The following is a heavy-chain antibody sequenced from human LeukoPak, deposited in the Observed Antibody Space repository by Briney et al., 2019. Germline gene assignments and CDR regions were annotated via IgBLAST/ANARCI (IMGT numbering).Heavy chain of an antibody. CDR1: GGSFSGYY. CDR3: ARGALGYCSSTSCYRVYYYYGMDV. CDR2: INHSGST. Sequence: SETLSLTCAVYGGSFSGYYWSWIRQLPGKGLEWIGEINHSGSTNYNPSLKSRVTISVDTSKNQFSLKLSSVTAADTAVYYCARGALGYCSSTSCYRVYYYYGMDVWGQGTTVTVSS. J-gene: IGHJ6*02. D-gene: IGHD2-2*02. V-gene: IGHV4-34*01.